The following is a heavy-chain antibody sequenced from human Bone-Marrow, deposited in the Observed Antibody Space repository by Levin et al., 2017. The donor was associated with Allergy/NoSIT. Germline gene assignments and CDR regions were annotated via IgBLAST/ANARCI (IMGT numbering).Heavy chain of an antibody. J-gene: IGHJ3*02. Sequence: SETLSLTCTVSGGSISRSGVYWAWIRQSPGTGLEYIARISYSGNTYFNPSLRNRVRISLDTSKDQFSLRLNSVTAADTAVYFCARQTSLGFCSGDSCSSNGLDAFDIWGQGTLVLVSS. CDR2: ISYSGNT. CDR3: ARQTSLGFCSGDSCSSNGLDAFDI. V-gene: IGHV4-39*07. D-gene: IGHD2-15*01. CDR1: GGSISRSGVY.